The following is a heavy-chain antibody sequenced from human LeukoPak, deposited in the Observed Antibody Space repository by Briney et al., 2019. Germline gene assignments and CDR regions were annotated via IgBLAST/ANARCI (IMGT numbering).Heavy chain of an antibody. V-gene: IGHV1-2*04. CDR2: INPNSGGT. CDR1: GYTFTSYA. CDR3: AREGLYYYDNSAYYPH. J-gene: IGHJ4*02. Sequence: ASVKVSCKASGYTFTSYAMYWVRQAPGQGPEWMGWINPNSGGTNYAEKFQGWVTMTRDTSISTAYMELSRLRSDDTAVYYCAREGLYYYDNSAYYPHWGQGTLVTVSS. D-gene: IGHD3-22*01.